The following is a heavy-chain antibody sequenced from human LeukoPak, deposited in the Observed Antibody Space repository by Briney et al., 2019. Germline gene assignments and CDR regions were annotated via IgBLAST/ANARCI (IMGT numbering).Heavy chain of an antibody. J-gene: IGHJ4*02. CDR1: GFTVSSNY. V-gene: IGHV3-66*01. D-gene: IGHD5-12*01. CDR3: ARAIRGTYSGYDSHYFDY. CDR2: IYSGGST. Sequence: GGSLRLSCAASGFTVSSNYMSWVRQAPGKGLEWVSVIYSGGSTYYADSVKGRFTISRDNSKNTLYLQMKSLRAEDTAVYYCARAIRGTYSGYDSHYFDYWGQGTLVTVSS.